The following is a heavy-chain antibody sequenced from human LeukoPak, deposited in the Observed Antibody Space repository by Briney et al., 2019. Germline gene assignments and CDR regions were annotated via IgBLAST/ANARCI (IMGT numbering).Heavy chain of an antibody. CDR1: GFTISSCTNY. Sequence: SETLSLTCTVSGFTISSCTNYWSWMPPPTGQGLEWIGRIYTSGSTNYNPSLMGRITISLDTSKNQFSLMLSSVPAADTAVYYCARGGFPNSGNLGYWGQGTRVSVS. CDR2: IYTSGST. CDR3: ARGGFPNSGNLGY. V-gene: IGHV4-61*02. J-gene: IGHJ4*02. D-gene: IGHD1-26*01.